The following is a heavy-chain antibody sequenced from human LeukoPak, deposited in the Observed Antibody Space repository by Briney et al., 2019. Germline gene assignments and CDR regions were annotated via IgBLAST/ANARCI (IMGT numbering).Heavy chain of an antibody. J-gene: IGHJ5*02. Sequence: PGGSLRLSCAASGFTFSGYAMSWVRQAPGKGLEWVSAISGSGGSTYYADSVKGRFTISRDNAKNSLYLQMNGLRAEDTAVYYCARGATDVTRWFDPWGQGTRVTVSS. V-gene: IGHV3-23*01. CDR2: ISGSGGST. CDR3: ARGATDVTRWFDP. CDR1: GFTFSGYA. D-gene: IGHD1-1*01.